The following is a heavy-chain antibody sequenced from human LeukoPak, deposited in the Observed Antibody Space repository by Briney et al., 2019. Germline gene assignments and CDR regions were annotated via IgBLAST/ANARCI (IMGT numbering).Heavy chain of an antibody. D-gene: IGHD2-21*01. V-gene: IGHV1-18*01. CDR1: GYTFTSYG. CDR3: AREFSDLGYDAFDI. CDR2: INAYNGNT. J-gene: IGHJ3*02. Sequence: ASVKVSCKASGYTFTSYGTSWVRQATGQGLEWMGWINAYNGNTNYAQKLQGRVTMTTDTSTSTAYMELRSLRSDETAVYYCAREFSDLGYDAFDIWGQGTMVTVSS.